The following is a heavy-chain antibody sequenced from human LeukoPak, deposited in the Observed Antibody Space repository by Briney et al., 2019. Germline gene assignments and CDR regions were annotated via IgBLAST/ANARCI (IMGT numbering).Heavy chain of an antibody. J-gene: IGHJ4*02. CDR3: ARETRYCSSTSCQLDY. D-gene: IGHD2-2*01. V-gene: IGHV3-66*01. Sequence: GGSLRLSCAASGFTVSDNFMSWVRQAPGMALEWVSAIYTGGTTYYANSVKGRFTISRDTSKNTLFLQMNSLRAEDTAVYYCARETRYCSSTSCQLDYWGQGTLVTVSS. CDR1: GFTVSDNF. CDR2: IYTGGTT.